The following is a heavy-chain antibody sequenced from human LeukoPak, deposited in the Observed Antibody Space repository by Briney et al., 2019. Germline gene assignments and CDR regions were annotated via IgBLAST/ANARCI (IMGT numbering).Heavy chain of an antibody. Sequence: SETLSLTCAVYGGSFSGYYWSWIRQPPGKGLEWIGEINHSGSTNYNPSLKSRVTISVDTSKNQFSLKLSSVTAADTAVSYCARGRDIVALGYWGQGTLVTVSS. CDR1: GGSFSGYY. CDR2: INHSGST. J-gene: IGHJ4*02. V-gene: IGHV4-34*01. D-gene: IGHD5-12*01. CDR3: ARGRDIVALGY.